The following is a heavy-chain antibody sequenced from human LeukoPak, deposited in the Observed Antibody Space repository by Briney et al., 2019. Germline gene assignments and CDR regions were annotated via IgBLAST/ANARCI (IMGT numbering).Heavy chain of an antibody. CDR1: GFTFSSYG. D-gene: IGHD2/OR15-2a*01. Sequence: PGRSLRFSCAASGFTFSSYGMHWVRQAPGKGLEWLAFISYDGSNQNYADSVKGRFTISRDNSKNTVYLQQSSLRAEDTAVYYCARDRLRAFYYFDSWGQGTLVTVSS. CDR2: ISYDGSNQ. V-gene: IGHV3-30*03. J-gene: IGHJ4*02. CDR3: ARDRLRAFYYFDS.